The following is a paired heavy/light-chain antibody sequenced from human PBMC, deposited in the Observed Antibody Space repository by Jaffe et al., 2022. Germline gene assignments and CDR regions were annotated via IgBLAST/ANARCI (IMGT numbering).Heavy chain of an antibody. D-gene: IGHD5-18*01. Sequence: QLQLQESGPGLVKPSETLSLTCTVSGGSIRSSSYYWDWVRQSPGKGLEWIGSVYYSGSTWYNPSLKSRVSMSVGTSKNQFSLKVTSVTAADTAVYYCAGRLTVGYSPHYYWGQGTLVTVSS. J-gene: IGHJ4*02. CDR2: VYYSGST. V-gene: IGHV4-39*01. CDR3: AGRLTVGYSPHYY. CDR1: GGSIRSSSYY.
Light chain of an antibody. V-gene: IGKV3-20*01. CDR3: QQYGSSPLT. CDR1: QSVTSSS. CDR2: GAS. J-gene: IGKJ4*01. Sequence: EIVLRQSPGTLSLSPGERATLSCRASQSVTSSSLAWYQQKPGQAPRLLIYGASSRATGIPDRFSGSGSGTDFTLTITRLEPEDFAVYYCQQYGSSPLTFGGGTKVEIK.